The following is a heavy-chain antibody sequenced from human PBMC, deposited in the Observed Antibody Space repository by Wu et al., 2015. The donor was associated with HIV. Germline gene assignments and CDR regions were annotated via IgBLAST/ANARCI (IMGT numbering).Heavy chain of an antibody. J-gene: IGHJ6*03. Sequence: QVHLVQSGAEMKKPGASVKVSCKASGYIFTGYYMHWVRQAPGQGLEWMGWINPNSGDTNYAQKFQGRVTMTRDTSISTAYMELSRLRSDDTAVYYCATLQGWELPPEISYYYYYMDVWARDHGHCLL. CDR1: GYIFTGYY. V-gene: IGHV1-2*02. CDR2: INPNSGDT. CDR3: ATLQGWELPPEISYYYYYMDV. D-gene: IGHD1-26*01.